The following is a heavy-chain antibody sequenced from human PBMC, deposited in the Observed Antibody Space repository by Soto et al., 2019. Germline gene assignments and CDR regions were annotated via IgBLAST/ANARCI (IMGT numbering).Heavy chain of an antibody. CDR2: ISDSGGST. D-gene: IGHD2-2*01. CDR3: AKGSRSSRPYYFDY. CDR1: GFTFSFYA. J-gene: IGHJ4*02. V-gene: IGHV3-23*01. Sequence: PGGSLRLSCAAPGFTFSFYAMSWVRQAPGKGLEWVSAISDSGGSTYSADSVKGRFTISRDNSKNTLYLQMNSLRAEDTAVYYCAKGSRSSRPYYFDYWGQGTPVTVSS.